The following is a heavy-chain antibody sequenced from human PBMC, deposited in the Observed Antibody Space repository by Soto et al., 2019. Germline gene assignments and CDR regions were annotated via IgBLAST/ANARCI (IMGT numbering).Heavy chain of an antibody. V-gene: IGHV4-59*01. CDR2: IYYSGST. Sequence: PSETLSLTCTVSGGSISSYYWSWIRQPPGKGLEWIGYIYYSGSTNYNPSLKSRVTISVDTSKNQFSLKLSSVTAADTAVYYCARGWFFGVVIDAFDIWGQGTMVTVSS. D-gene: IGHD3-3*01. J-gene: IGHJ3*02. CDR3: ARGWFFGVVIDAFDI. CDR1: GGSISSYY.